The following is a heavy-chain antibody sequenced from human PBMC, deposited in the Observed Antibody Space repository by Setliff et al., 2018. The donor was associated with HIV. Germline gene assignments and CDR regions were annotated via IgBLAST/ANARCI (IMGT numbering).Heavy chain of an antibody. J-gene: IGHJ4*02. D-gene: IGHD1-26*01. V-gene: IGHV1-69*05. CDR1: GDTLSIHP. Sequence: GASVKVSCKASGDTLSIHPISWVRQAPGRGLDWMGGIIPAFGTANYAQKFQGRVTITTDESTNTGYMELSSLTSDDTAVYYCARGVGAAGDYWGQGTLVTVSS. CDR3: ARGVGAAGDY. CDR2: IIPAFGTA.